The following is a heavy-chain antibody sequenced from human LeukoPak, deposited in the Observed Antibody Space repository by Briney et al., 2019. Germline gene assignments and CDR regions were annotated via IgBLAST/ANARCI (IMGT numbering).Heavy chain of an antibody. D-gene: IGHD1-14*01. V-gene: IGHV3-15*01. CDR2: IKSKTDAGTT. J-gene: IGHJ4*02. Sequence: KAGGSLRLSCAASGFTFSNAWMNWVRQAPGKGLEWVGRIKSKTDAGTTDYAAPVKGRFVISRDDSKNTLYLQMNSLKTEDTAVYYCVRENHGSFDYWGQGSLVTVSS. CDR3: VRENHGSFDY. CDR1: GFTFSNAW.